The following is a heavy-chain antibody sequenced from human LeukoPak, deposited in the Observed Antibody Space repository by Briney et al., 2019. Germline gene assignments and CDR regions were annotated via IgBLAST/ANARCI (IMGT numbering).Heavy chain of an antibody. CDR3: ARGLSQGIQLWLHSPFGAFDI. J-gene: IGHJ3*02. D-gene: IGHD5-18*01. CDR2: IYYSGST. Sequence: SETLSLTCTVSGGSISSYYWSWIRQPPGKGLEWIGYIYYSGSTNYNPSLKSRVTISVDTSKNQFSLKLSSVTAADTAVYYCARGLSQGIQLWLHSPFGAFDIWGQGTMVTVSS. V-gene: IGHV4-59*01. CDR1: GGSISSYY.